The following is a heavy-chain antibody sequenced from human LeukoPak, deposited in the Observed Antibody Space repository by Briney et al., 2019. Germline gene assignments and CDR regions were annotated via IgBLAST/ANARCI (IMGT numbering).Heavy chain of an antibody. Sequence: GESLKISCKGSGYNFATNWIGWVRQMPGKGLEWMGIIYPGDSDTRYSPSFQGQVTISADKSISTAYLQWSSLKASDTAMYYCARPQVVVVTTVAFDIRGQGTMVTVSS. CDR2: IYPGDSDT. J-gene: IGHJ3*02. CDR3: ARPQVVVVTTVAFDI. D-gene: IGHD2-15*01. V-gene: IGHV5-51*01. CDR1: GYNFATNW.